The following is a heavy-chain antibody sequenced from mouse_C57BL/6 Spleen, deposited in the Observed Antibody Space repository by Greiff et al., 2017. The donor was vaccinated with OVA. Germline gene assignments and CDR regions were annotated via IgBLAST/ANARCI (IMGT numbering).Heavy chain of an antibody. CDR2: IYWDDDK. J-gene: IGHJ2*01. Sequence: QVTLKECGPGILQSSQTLSLTCSFSGFSLSTSGMGVSWIRQPSGKGLEWLAHIYWDDDKRYNPSLKSRLTISKDTSRNQVFLKITSVHTADTATYYFARSEYYFDYWGQGTTLTVSS. CDR1: GFSLSTSGMG. V-gene: IGHV8-12*01. CDR3: ARSEYYFDY.